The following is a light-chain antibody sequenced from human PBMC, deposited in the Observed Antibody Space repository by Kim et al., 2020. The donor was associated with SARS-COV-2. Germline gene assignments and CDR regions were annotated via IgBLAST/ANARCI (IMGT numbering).Light chain of an antibody. CDR3: QSYDSSIVV. Sequence: GKTGTISCTRSSGSIARNYVQWYQQRPGSAPTTVIYEDNQRPSGVPDRFSGSIDSSSNSASLTISGLKTEDEADYYCQSYDSSIVVFGGGTQLTVL. J-gene: IGLJ2*01. V-gene: IGLV6-57*03. CDR2: EDN. CDR1: SGSIARNY.